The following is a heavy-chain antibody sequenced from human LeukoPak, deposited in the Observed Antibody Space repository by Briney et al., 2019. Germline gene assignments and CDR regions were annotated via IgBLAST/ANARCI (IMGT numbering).Heavy chain of an antibody. CDR3: ALFPGEGDPFDI. CDR2: IYYSGNT. V-gene: IGHV4-59*01. CDR1: GGSITSYY. Sequence: PSETLSLTCTVSGGSITSYYWTWVRQPPEKGLEWIGYIYYSGNTYYNPSLKSRVTISLDTSKNQFSLNLSSVTAADTAVYYCALFPGEGDPFDIWGQGTMVTVSS. J-gene: IGHJ3*02. D-gene: IGHD3-16*01.